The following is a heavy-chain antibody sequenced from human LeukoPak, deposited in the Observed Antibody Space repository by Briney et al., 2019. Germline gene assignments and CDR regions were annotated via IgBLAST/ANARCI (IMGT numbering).Heavy chain of an antibody. D-gene: IGHD2-15*01. Sequence: GGSLRLSCAASGFTVSSNYMSRISQAPGKGLEWVSVIYSGGSTYYADSVKGRFTISRDNSKNTLYLQMNSLRAEDTAVYYCARIQWYCSGGSCYSYYYYYYMDVWGKGTTVTISS. CDR1: GFTVSSNY. J-gene: IGHJ6*03. CDR2: IYSGGST. V-gene: IGHV3-53*01. CDR3: ARIQWYCSGGSCYSYYYYYYMDV.